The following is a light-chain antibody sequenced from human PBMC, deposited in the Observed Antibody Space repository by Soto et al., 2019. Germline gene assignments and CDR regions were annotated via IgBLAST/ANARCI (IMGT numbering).Light chain of an antibody. Sequence: EIVMTQSPVTLSVSPGERATLSCRASQSVSSNLAWYQQKPGQAPSLLIYGAFTRATGIPARFSGTGSGTEFALTISSLQSEDFALYYCQQYNDWPLTFGQGTMVDI. CDR2: GAF. V-gene: IGKV3-15*01. J-gene: IGKJ1*01. CDR1: QSVSSN. CDR3: QQYNDWPLT.